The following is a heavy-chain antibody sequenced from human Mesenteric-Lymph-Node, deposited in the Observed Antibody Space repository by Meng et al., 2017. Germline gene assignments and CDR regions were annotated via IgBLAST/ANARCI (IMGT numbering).Heavy chain of an antibody. CDR3: TKALPYWYFDL. Sequence: LGELGGGLVQPGGSLRLSCAASGFTFSSYAMPWARQAPGKGLEWVSSLRSDGSTVYADSVKGRFIISRDDSKNTLSLQMNSLRVGDTAIYYCTKALPYWYFDLWGRGTLVTVSS. V-gene: IGHV3-23*04. J-gene: IGHJ2*01. CDR2: LRSDGST. CDR1: GFTFSSYA.